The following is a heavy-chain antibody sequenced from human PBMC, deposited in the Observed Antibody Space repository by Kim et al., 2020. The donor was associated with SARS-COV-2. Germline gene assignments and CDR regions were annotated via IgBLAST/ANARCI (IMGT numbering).Heavy chain of an antibody. CDR2: IYYSGST. D-gene: IGHD4-17*01. Sequence: SETLSLTCTVSGGSISSSSYYWGWIRQPPGKGLEWIGSIYYSGSTYYNPSLKSRVTISVDTSKNQFSLKLSSVTAADTAVYYCARDLGYGGNLTYYYYG. CDR3: ARDLGYGGNLTYYYYG. CDR1: GGSISSSSYY. V-gene: IGHV4-39*07. J-gene: IGHJ6*01.